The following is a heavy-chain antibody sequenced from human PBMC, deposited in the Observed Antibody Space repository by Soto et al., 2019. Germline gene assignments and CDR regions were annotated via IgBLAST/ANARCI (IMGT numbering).Heavy chain of an antibody. CDR3: AKSVGSRVAGTSAPYY. J-gene: IGHJ4*02. D-gene: IGHD6-19*01. CDR2: ISGSGGST. CDR1: GFPFSSYA. V-gene: IGHV3-23*01. Sequence: GGSLRLSCAASGFPFSSYAMSWVRQAPGKGLEWVSAISGSGGSTYYADSVKGRFTISRDNSKNTLYLQMNSLRAEDTAVYYCAKSVGSRVAGTSAPYYWGQGTLVTVSS.